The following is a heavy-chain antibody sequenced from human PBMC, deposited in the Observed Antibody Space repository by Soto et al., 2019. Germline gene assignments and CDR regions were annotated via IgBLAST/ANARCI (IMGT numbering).Heavy chain of an antibody. CDR1: GGTFSSYT. J-gene: IGHJ3*01. D-gene: IGHD6-19*01. Sequence: ASVKVSCKASGGTFSSYTISWVRQAPGQGLEWMGRIIPILGIANYAQKFQGRVTITADKSTSTAYMGLSSLRSEDTAVYYCARGDYSSGWYQYAFDLWGQGTMVTVSS. CDR3: ARGDYSSGWYQYAFDL. CDR2: IIPILGIA. V-gene: IGHV1-69*02.